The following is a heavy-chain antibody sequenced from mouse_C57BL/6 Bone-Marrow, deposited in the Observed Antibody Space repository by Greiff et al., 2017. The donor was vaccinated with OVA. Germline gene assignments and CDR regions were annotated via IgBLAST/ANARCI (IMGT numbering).Heavy chain of an antibody. CDR3: ARRIYYGNYWYFDV. Sequence: VQLQQPGAELVKPGASVKLSCKASGYTFTSYRMHWVKQRPGQGLEWIGMIHPNSGSTNYNEKFKSKATLTVDKSSSTAYMQLSSLTSEDSAVYYCARRIYYGNYWYFDVWGTGTTVTVSS. D-gene: IGHD2-1*01. J-gene: IGHJ1*03. CDR2: IHPNSGST. V-gene: IGHV1-64*01. CDR1: GYTFTSYR.